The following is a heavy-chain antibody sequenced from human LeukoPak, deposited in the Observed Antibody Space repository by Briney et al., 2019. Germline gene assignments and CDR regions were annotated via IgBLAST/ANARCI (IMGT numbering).Heavy chain of an antibody. J-gene: IGHJ4*02. CDR3: ATDGVTMTVVRSTRGYNC. D-gene: IGHD3-10*01. CDR2: FDPVDGET. V-gene: IGHV1-24*01. CDR1: GYTLTELS. Sequence: ASVKVSCKVSGYTLTELSIHWVRQAPGKGLEWMGGFDPVDGETIYAQKFQGRVTMTEDTSTDTAYMDLSSLRSEDTAMYYCATDGVTMTVVRSTRGYNCWGQGTLVTVSS.